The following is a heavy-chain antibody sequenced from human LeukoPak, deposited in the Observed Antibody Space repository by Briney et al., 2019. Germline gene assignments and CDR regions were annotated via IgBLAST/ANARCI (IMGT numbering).Heavy chain of an antibody. J-gene: IGHJ6*02. CDR2: ISSRSEYI. CDR3: ARFESDYNYYYGMDV. V-gene: IGHV3-21*01. Sequence: GGSLRLSCAASGFTFSSYAMNWVRQAPGKGLEWVSSISSRSEYILHSDLVKGRFTISRDNAKNSLYLQMNSLRAEDTAVYYCARFESDYNYYYGMDVWGQGTTVTVSS. D-gene: IGHD2-2*02. CDR1: GFTFSSYA.